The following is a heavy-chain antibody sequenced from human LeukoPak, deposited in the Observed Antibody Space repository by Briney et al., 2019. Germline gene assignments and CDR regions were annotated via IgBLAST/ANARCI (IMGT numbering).Heavy chain of an antibody. Sequence: HPRGSLRLSCTASGFTVRNNYMSWVRQAPGKGLEWVSSIYSDASTNYADSAKGRFTISRDNAKNSLYLQMNSLRAEDTAVYYCARDRTRVVPAAISDYWGQGTLVTVSS. J-gene: IGHJ4*02. CDR3: ARDRTRVVPAAISDY. V-gene: IGHV3-66*01. D-gene: IGHD2-2*01. CDR2: IYSDAST. CDR1: GFTVRNNY.